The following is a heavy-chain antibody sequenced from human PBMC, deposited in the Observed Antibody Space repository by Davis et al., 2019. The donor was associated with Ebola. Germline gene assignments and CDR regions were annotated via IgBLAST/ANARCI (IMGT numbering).Heavy chain of an antibody. CDR2: IRGRGEGEST. CDR3: AKDLFSGSGRGYDN. J-gene: IGHJ4*02. V-gene: IGHV3-23*01. CDR1: GFTFSSYG. D-gene: IGHD6-13*01. Sequence: GESLKISRSASGFTFSSYGMSWVRQAPGKGLEWVSSIRGRGEGESTYYADSVKGRLTISRDNSKNTLFLQMNSVRAEDTAVYYCAKDLFSGSGRGYDNWGQGTLVTVSS.